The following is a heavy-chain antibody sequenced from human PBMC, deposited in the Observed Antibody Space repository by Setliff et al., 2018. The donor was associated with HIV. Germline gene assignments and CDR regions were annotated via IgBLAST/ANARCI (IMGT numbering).Heavy chain of an antibody. CDR2: INPNSGGT. Sequence: ASVKVSCKASGYTFTGYHMHWVRQAPGQGLEWMGWINPNSGGTIYAQKLQGRVTMTTDTSTSTAYMELRSLRSDDTAVYYCATSSRIYYYSYMDVWGKGTTVTVSS. D-gene: IGHD2-2*01. CDR1: GYTFTGYH. CDR3: ATSSRIYYYSYMDV. V-gene: IGHV1-2*02. J-gene: IGHJ6*03.